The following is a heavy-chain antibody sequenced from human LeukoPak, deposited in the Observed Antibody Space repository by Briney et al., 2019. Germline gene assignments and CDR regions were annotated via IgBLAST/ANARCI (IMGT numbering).Heavy chain of an antibody. CDR3: AKGVSSRFFDY. Sequence: PGGSLRLSCAASGFTFSSYGMHWVRQAPGKGLEWVAVISYDGSNKYYADSVKGRFTISRDNSKNTLYLQMNSLRAEDTAVYYCAKGVSSRFFDYWGQGTLDTVSS. CDR2: ISYDGSNK. V-gene: IGHV3-30*18. CDR1: GFTFSSYG. J-gene: IGHJ4*02.